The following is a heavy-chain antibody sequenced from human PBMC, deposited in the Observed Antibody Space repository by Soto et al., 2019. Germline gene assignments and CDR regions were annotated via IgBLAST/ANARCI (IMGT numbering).Heavy chain of an antibody. CDR1: GGTFSSYA. D-gene: IGHD1-20*01. V-gene: IGHV1-69*13. CDR2: IIPIFGTA. J-gene: IGHJ6*03. CDR3: ARVKYNWNYYYYYYMDV. Sequence: ASVKVSCKASGGTFSSYAISWVRQTPGQGLEWMGGIIPIFGTANYAQKFQGRVTITADESTSTAYMELSSLRSEDTAVYYCARVKYNWNYYYYYYMDVWGKGTTVTVSS.